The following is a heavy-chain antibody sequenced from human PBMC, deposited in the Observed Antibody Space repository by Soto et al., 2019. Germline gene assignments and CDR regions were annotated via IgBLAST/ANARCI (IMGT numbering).Heavy chain of an antibody. V-gene: IGHV3-21*01. Sequence: GGSLRLSCAASGFTFSSYNMNWVRQAPGKGLEWVSSISSSSTYIYYADSVKGRFTISRDNAKNSLYLQMNSLRAEDTAVYYCARETTYDILTASYGNCFAXWGQGTLVTVSS. CDR3: ARETTYDILTASYGNCFAX. CDR2: ISSSSTYI. J-gene: IGHJ5*02. CDR1: GFTFSSYN. D-gene: IGHD3-9*01.